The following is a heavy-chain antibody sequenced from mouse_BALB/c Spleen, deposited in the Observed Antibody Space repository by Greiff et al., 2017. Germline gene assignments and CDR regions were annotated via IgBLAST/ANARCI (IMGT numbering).Heavy chain of an antibody. CDR1: GYTFTSYW. D-gene: IGHD2-1*01. CDR3: ARRGILPDAMDY. CDR2: INPSTGYT. Sequence: VQLQQSGAELAKPGASVKMSCKASGYTFTSYWMHWVKQRPGQGLEWIGYINPSTGYTEYNQKFKDKATLTADKSSSTAYMQLSSLTSEDSAVYYCARRGILPDAMDYWGQGTSVTVSS. J-gene: IGHJ4*01. V-gene: IGHV1-7*01.